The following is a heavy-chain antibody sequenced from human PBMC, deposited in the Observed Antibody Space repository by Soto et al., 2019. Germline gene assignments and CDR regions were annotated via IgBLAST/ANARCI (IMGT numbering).Heavy chain of an antibody. V-gene: IGHV4-31*03. CDR1: GGTISSGGYY. Sequence: SETLSLTCTVSGGTISSGGYYWSWIRQHPGKGLEWIGYIYYSGSTYYNPSLKSRVTISVDTSKNQFSLKLSSVTAADTAVYYCARFRGYYGSGATNWFDPWGQGTLVTVSS. CDR2: IYYSGST. CDR3: ARFRGYYGSGATNWFDP. J-gene: IGHJ5*02. D-gene: IGHD3-10*01.